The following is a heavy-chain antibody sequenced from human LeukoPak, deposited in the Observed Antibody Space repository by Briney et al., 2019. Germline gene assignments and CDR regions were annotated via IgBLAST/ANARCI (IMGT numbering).Heavy chain of an antibody. CDR3: ASGGYGQYYFDY. J-gene: IGHJ4*02. CDR1: GYTFTGYY. D-gene: IGHD2-15*01. CDR2: IIPIFGTA. Sequence: SVKVSCKASGYTFTGYYMHWVRQAPGQGLEWMGGIIPIFGTANYAQKFQGRVTITADESTSTAYMELSSLRSEDTAVYYCASGGYGQYYFDYWGQGTLVTVSS. V-gene: IGHV1-69*13.